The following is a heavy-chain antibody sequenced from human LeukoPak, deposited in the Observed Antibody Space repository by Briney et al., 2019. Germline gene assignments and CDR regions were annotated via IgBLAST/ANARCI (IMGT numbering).Heavy chain of an antibody. CDR3: ARLPIMVREIAHDAFDI. J-gene: IGHJ3*02. V-gene: IGHV4-39*01. D-gene: IGHD3-10*01. CDR1: GGSISSSSYY. Sequence: SETLSLTCTVSGGSISSSSYYWGWIRQPPGKGLEWIGRIYYSGSTYYNPSLKSRVTISVDTSKNQFSLKLSSVTAADTAVYYCARLPIMVREIAHDAFDIWGQGTMVTVSS. CDR2: IYYSGST.